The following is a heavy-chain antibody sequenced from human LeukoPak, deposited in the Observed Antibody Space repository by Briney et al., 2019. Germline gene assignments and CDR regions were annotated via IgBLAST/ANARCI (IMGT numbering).Heavy chain of an antibody. Sequence: SETLSLTCTVSGGSISSSSYYWGWIRQPPGKGLEWIGSIYYSGSTYYNPSLKSRVTISVDTSKNQFSLKLSSVTAADTAVYYCVLGSYDSSGYPLTIDYWGQGTLVTVSS. D-gene: IGHD3-22*01. V-gene: IGHV4-39*07. CDR3: VLGSYDSSGYPLTIDY. J-gene: IGHJ4*02. CDR1: GGSISSSSYY. CDR2: IYYSGST.